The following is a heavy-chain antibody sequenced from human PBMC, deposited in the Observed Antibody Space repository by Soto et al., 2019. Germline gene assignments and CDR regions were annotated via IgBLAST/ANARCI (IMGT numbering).Heavy chain of an antibody. CDR3: TRDGDGRMTTNPCYYCGMGV. V-gene: IGHV4-59*01. CDR1: GGSISGYY. Sequence: SETLSLTCTVSGGSISGYYWSWIRQPPGKGLEWIGNVYYSGGAKYNPSVKRRVSITVGTSKNQISLNLSSVTAADTAVYYCTRDGDGRMTTNPCYYCGMGVWGPGITVTVS. J-gene: IGHJ6*02. CDR2: VYYSGGA. D-gene: IGHD2-21*02.